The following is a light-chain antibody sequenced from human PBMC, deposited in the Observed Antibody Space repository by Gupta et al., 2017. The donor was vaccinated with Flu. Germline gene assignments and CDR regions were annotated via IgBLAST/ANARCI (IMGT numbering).Light chain of an antibody. CDR2: KDS. Sequence: SYELTQPPSLSLSPGQTARITCSGDALPKQYAYWYQQKPGQAPVLVIDKDSERPSGITERVSGSSSGTTVTLTISGGQAEDEADYDCKSADSSGTYSVFGGGTKLTVL. V-gene: IGLV3-25*02. CDR3: KSADSSGTYSV. CDR1: ALPKQY. J-gene: IGLJ2*01.